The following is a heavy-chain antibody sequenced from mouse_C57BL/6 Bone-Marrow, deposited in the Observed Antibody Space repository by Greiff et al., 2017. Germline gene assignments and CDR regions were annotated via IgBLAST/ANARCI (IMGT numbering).Heavy chain of an antibody. CDR1: GYTFTDYE. Sequence: QVQLQQSGAELVRPGASVTLSCKASGYTFTDYEMHWVKQTPVPGLEWIGAIDPETGGTAYNQKFKGKAILTADKSSSTAYMELRSLTSEDSAVYYCTSPLAGPDYFDYWGQGTTLTVSS. CDR2: IDPETGGT. V-gene: IGHV1-15*01. J-gene: IGHJ2*01. D-gene: IGHD4-1*01. CDR3: TSPLAGPDYFDY.